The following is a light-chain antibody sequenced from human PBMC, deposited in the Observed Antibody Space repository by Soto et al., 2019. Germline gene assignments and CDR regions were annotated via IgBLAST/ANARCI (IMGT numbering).Light chain of an antibody. Sequence: EIVMTQSPASLSVSPGDGATLSCRASQSVASNVAWYQQKPGQGPRLLIHGASTRAVGVPARFSGSGSGTDFTLTISSLQSEDLAVYYCQQYHNWPPQYTFGQGTKLQIK. CDR2: GAS. J-gene: IGKJ2*01. CDR3: QQYHNWPPQYT. V-gene: IGKV3-15*01. CDR1: QSVASN.